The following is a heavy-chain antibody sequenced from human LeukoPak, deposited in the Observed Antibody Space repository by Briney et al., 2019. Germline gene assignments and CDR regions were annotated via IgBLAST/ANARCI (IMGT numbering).Heavy chain of an antibody. V-gene: IGHV3-7*05. CDR2: IKQDGSEK. D-gene: IGHD3-22*01. J-gene: IGHJ3*02. Sequence: GGSLRLSCAASGFIFSSYWMNWVRQAPGKGLEWVANIKQDGSEKYYVDSVKGRFTISRDNAKNSLYLQMSSLRAEDTAVYYCARSPPARRDSSGYYSHDAFDIWGQGTMVTVSS. CDR3: ARSPPARRDSSGYYSHDAFDI. CDR1: GFIFSSYW.